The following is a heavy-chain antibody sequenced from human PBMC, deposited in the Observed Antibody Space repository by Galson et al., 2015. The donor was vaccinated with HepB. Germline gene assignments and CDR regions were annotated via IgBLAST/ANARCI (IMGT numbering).Heavy chain of an antibody. J-gene: IGHJ6*02. D-gene: IGHD5-24*01. CDR3: AKDQATGEYYYYGMDV. Sequence: SLRLSCAASGFTFSSYAMSWVRQAPGKGLEWVSAISGSGGSTYYADSVKGRFTISRDNSKNTLYLQMNSLRAEDTAVYYCAKDQATGEYYYYGMDVWGQGTTVTVSS. V-gene: IGHV3-23*01. CDR1: GFTFSSYA. CDR2: ISGSGGST.